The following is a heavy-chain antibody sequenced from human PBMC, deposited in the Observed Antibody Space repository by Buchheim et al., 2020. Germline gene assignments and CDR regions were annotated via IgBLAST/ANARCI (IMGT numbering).Heavy chain of an antibody. J-gene: IGHJ5*02. Sequence: QVQLQQWGAGLLKPSETLSLTCAVYGGSFSGYYWSWIRQPPGKGLEWIGEINHSGSTNYNPSLKSRVTISVDTSKNQFSLQLSSVTAADTAVYYCARAPFHYYGSGSSTSWGQGTL. CDR1: GGSFSGYY. CDR2: INHSGST. V-gene: IGHV4-34*01. D-gene: IGHD3-10*01. CDR3: ARAPFHYYGSGSSTS.